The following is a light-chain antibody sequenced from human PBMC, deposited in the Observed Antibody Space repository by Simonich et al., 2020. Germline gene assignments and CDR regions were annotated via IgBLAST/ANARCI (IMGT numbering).Light chain of an antibody. Sequence: QSVLTQPPSVSGAPGQRVTISRTGSSSNIGAGYDVHWYQQLPGTAPKLLIYGNINRPSGVPDRFSGSKSGTSASLAITGLQAEDEAYYYCQSYDSSLSGWVFGGGTKLTVL. J-gene: IGLJ3*02. V-gene: IGLV1-40*01. CDR2: GNI. CDR3: QSYDSSLSGWV. CDR1: SSNIGAGYD.